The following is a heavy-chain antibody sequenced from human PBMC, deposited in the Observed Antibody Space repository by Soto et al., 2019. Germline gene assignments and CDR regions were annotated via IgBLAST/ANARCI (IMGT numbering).Heavy chain of an antibody. CDR2: IYYSGST. J-gene: IGHJ3*02. CDR1: GGSISSYY. V-gene: IGHV4-59*01. CDR3: ARDGDNYAFYI. D-gene: IGHD4-17*01. Sequence: QVQLQESGPGLVKPSETLSLTCTVSGGSISSYYWSWIRQPPGKRLEWIGYIYYSGSTNYNPPLKILVTISVDTYKNQYSLKLSSVTAADTAVYYCARDGDNYAFYIWGQGTMVTVSS.